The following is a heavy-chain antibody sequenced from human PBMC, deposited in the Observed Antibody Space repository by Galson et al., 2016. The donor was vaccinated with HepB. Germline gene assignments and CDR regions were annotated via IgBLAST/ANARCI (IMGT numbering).Heavy chain of an antibody. V-gene: IGHV5-51*01. CDR2: IYPVDSDT. Sequence: QSGAEVTKPGESLKISCQGSGYTFSDYWIGWVRQTPGKGLEYMGIIYPVDSDTKYSPSFQGQVTISVDKSTNTAFLQWGSLKASDSAIYYCAKLALRQPGACRMDVWGQGTTVTVSS. J-gene: IGHJ6*02. CDR1: GYTFSDYW. D-gene: IGHD3-10*01. CDR3: AKLALRQPGACRMDV.